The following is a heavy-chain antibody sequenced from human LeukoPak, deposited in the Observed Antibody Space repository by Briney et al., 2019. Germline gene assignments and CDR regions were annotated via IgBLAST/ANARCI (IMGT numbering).Heavy chain of an antibody. Sequence: ASVKVSCKASGYTFTSYYMHWVRQAPGQGLEWMGRINPNSGGTNYAQKFQGRVTMTRDTSISTAYMELSRLRSDDTAVYYCAIPGDCTNGVCYSFSADYWGQGTLVTVSS. D-gene: IGHD2-8*01. J-gene: IGHJ4*02. CDR3: AIPGDCTNGVCYSFSADY. V-gene: IGHV1-2*06. CDR2: INPNSGGT. CDR1: GYTFTSYY.